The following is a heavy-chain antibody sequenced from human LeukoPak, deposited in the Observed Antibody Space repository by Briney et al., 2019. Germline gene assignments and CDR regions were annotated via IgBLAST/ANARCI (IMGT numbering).Heavy chain of an antibody. CDR2: INAGNGNT. CDR3: ARDIAHYGVYFDY. Sequence: ASVKVSCKASGYTFTSYAMHWVRQAPGQRLEWMGWINAGNGNTKYSQKFQGRVTITRDTSASTAYMELSSLRSEDTAVYYCARDIAHYGVYFDYWGQGTLVTVSS. J-gene: IGHJ4*02. D-gene: IGHD4-17*01. V-gene: IGHV1-3*01. CDR1: GYTFTSYA.